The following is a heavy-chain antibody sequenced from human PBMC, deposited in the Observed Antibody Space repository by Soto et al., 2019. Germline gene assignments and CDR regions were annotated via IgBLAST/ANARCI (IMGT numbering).Heavy chain of an antibody. Sequence: SETLSLTCTVSGGSISSSRCHWGCIRQPPGKGLEWIASIKYSGTTFYNPSLNSRVTISVDTSKNQFSLTVTSVTAADTAVYYCARRIVATEKFDYWGQGTLVTVSS. CDR2: IKYSGTT. D-gene: IGHD5-12*01. V-gene: IGHV4-39*01. CDR3: ARRIVATEKFDY. J-gene: IGHJ4*02. CDR1: GGSISSSRCH.